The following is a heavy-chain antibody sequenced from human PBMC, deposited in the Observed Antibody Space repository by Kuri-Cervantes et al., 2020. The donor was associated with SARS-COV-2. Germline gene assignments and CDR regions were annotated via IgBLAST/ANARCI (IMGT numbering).Heavy chain of an antibody. Sequence: SETLSLTCAVSGYSISSGYYWGWIRQPPGKGLEWIGYIYHSGSTYYNPSLKSRVTISVDRSKNQFSLKLSSVTAADTAVYYCAAAGAYWGQGTLVTVSS. J-gene: IGHJ4*02. D-gene: IGHD6-13*01. CDR1: GYSISSGYY. CDR2: IYHSGST. CDR3: AAAGAY. V-gene: IGHV4-38-2*01.